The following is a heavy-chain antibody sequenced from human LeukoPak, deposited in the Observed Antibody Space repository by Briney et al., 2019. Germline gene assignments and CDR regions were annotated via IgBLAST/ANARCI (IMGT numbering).Heavy chain of an antibody. CDR1: GFRFTNYW. D-gene: IGHD6-19*01. Sequence: PGASLEISCKVSGFRFTNYWIGWVRPVPGKGLGWMGIIYPGDSDTRYRPSFQGQVTISADKSISTAYLQWSSLKASDTAMYYCARSWVAGYGTVLDYWGQGTLVTVSS. CDR2: IYPGDSDT. J-gene: IGHJ4*02. V-gene: IGHV5-51*01. CDR3: ARSWVAGYGTVLDY.